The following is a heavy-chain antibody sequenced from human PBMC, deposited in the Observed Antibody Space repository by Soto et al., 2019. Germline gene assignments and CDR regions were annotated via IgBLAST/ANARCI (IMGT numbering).Heavy chain of an antibody. Sequence: QVQLQESGPGLVKPSQTLSLTCTVSGGSISSGGYYWSWIRQHPGKGLEGIGYIYYSGSTYYNPSRKSRVTISVDTSKNQFSLKLSSVTAADTAVYYCARAQRPTYYYDSSGYSDYWGQGTLVTV. CDR2: IYYSGST. CDR1: GGSISSGGYY. V-gene: IGHV4-31*03. D-gene: IGHD3-22*01. J-gene: IGHJ4*02. CDR3: ARAQRPTYYYDSSGYSDY.